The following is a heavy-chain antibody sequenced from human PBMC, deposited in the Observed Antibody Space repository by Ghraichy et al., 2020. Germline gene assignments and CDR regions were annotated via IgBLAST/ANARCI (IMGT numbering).Heavy chain of an antibody. V-gene: IGHV3-30*02. J-gene: IGHJ4*02. D-gene: IGHD2-2*01. CDR1: GFSFRSYG. CDR2: IRYDGSNK. Sequence: GGSLRLSCAASGFSFRSYGIHWVRQAPGKGLEWVAFIRYDGSNKYYADSVKGRFTISRDNSKNTLYLEMNSLRAEDTAVYYCAKEFSRTWPPRGFDYWGQGTLVTVSS. CDR3: AKEFSRTWPPRGFDY.